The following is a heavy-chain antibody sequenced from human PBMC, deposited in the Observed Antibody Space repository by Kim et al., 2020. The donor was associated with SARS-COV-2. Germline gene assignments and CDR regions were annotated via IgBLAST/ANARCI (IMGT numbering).Heavy chain of an antibody. V-gene: IGHV1-8*01. CDR3: ARANIGRYFDWLLDKYYYYYGMDV. Sequence: ASVKVSCKASGYTFTSYDINWVRQATGQGLEWMGWMNPNSGNTGYAQKFQGRVTMTRNTSISTAYMELSSLRSEDTAVYYCARANIGRYFDWLLDKYYYYYGMDVWGQGTTVTVSS. J-gene: IGHJ6*02. CDR1: GYTFTSYD. CDR2: MNPNSGNT. D-gene: IGHD3-9*01.